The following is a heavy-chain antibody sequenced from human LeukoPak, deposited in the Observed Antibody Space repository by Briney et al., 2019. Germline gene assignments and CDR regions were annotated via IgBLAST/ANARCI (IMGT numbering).Heavy chain of an antibody. CDR3: ARGPIVGPTKGFDP. V-gene: IGHV3-64*04. J-gene: IGHJ5*02. CDR1: GFTFSNYN. CDR2: ISSNGATT. D-gene: IGHD1-26*01. Sequence: GGSLTLSCSASGFTFSNYNMHWVRQAPGKGLEYVSTISSNGATTYYADSVKGRFTISRDNSKNTLYLQMNSLRAEDTAVYYCARGPIVGPTKGFDPWGQGTLVTVSS.